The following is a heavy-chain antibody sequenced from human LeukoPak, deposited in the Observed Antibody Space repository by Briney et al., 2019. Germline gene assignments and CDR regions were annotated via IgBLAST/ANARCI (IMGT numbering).Heavy chain of an antibody. Sequence: SETLSLTCTVSGGSISSYYWSWIRQPAGKGLEWIGRIYTSGSTNYNPSLKSRVTMSVDTSKNQFSLKLSSVTAADTAVYYCARERDFWSGYAYFDYWGQGTLVTVSS. V-gene: IGHV4-4*07. J-gene: IGHJ4*02. CDR3: ARERDFWSGYAYFDY. CDR1: GGSISSYY. D-gene: IGHD3-3*01. CDR2: IYTSGST.